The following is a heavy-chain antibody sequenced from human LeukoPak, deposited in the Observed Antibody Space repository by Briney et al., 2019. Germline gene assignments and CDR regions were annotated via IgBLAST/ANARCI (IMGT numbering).Heavy chain of an antibody. J-gene: IGHJ4*02. CDR2: INSSGGTT. CDR3: ARVPIYCSGGSCYSGLDY. Sequence: ASVKVSCKASGYTFANYLMHWVRQAPGQGLEWMGIINSSGGTTNYAQKLQGRVTMTTDTSTSTAYMELRSLRSDDTAVYYCARVPIYCSGGSCYSGLDYWGQGTLVTVSS. CDR1: GYTFANYL. V-gene: IGHV1-46*01. D-gene: IGHD2-15*01.